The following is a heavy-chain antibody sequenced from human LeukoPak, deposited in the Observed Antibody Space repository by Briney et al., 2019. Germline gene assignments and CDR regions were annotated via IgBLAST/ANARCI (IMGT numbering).Heavy chain of an antibody. CDR2: IYPAGGST. J-gene: IGHJ4*02. D-gene: IGHD4-17*01. V-gene: IGHV1-46*01. Sequence: ASVKVSCKASGYTFTNYYIHWVRQAPGQGLEWMGIIYPAGGSTGYAQKFQGRVTMTRDTSTSTVYMELSSLRSEDTAVYYCARYNGDLTGGFDYWGQGTLVTVSS. CDR1: GYTFTNYY. CDR3: ARYNGDLTGGFDY.